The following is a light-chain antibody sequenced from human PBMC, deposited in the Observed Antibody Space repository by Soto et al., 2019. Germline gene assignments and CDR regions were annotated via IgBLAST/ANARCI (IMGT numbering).Light chain of an antibody. CDR2: GAS. Sequence: EIVLTQSPGTLSLSPGEGATLSCRASQSVSSNYLAWYHHKPGQAPSLLIYGASSRATGVPDRFSGSGSGPDFTLTISRLEAEDAATYYCHQYGSSPPTFGGGTKVEIK. V-gene: IGKV3-20*01. CDR1: QSVSSNY. CDR3: HQYGSSPPT. J-gene: IGKJ4*01.